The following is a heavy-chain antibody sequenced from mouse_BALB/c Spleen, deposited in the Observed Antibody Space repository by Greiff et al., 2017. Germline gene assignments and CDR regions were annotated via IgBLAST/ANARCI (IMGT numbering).Heavy chain of an antibody. CDR1: GFNIKDYY. Sequence: EVQLQQSGAELVRSGASVKLSCTASGFNIKDYYMHWVKQRPEQGLEWIGWIDPENGDTEYAPKFQGKATMTADTSSNTAYLQLSSLTSEDTAVYYCYYGNYFDYWGQGTTLTVSS. CDR3: YYGNYFDY. D-gene: IGHD2-1*01. V-gene: IGHV14-4*02. J-gene: IGHJ2*01. CDR2: IDPENGDT.